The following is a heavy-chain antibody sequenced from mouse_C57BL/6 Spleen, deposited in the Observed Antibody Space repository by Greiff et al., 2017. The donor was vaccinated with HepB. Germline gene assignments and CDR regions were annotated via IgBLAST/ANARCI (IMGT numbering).Heavy chain of an antibody. V-gene: IGHV5-9-1*02. Sequence: EVKLVESGEGLVKPGGSLKLSCAASGFTFSSYAMSWVRQTPEKRLEWVAYISSGGDYIYYADTVKGRFTISRDNARNTLYLQMSSLKSEDTAMYYCTRDRGYYYGSSDYAMDYWGQGTSVTVSS. CDR1: GFTFSSYA. J-gene: IGHJ4*01. D-gene: IGHD1-1*01. CDR2: ISSGGDYI. CDR3: TRDRGYYYGSSDYAMDY.